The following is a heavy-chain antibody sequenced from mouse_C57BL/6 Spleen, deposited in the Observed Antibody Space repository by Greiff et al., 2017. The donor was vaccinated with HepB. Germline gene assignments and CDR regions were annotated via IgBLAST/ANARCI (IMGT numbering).Heavy chain of an antibody. Sequence: EVQLVESGPGLAKPSQTLSLTCSVSGYSITSDYWNWIRNFPGNKLEYMGYISYSGSRYYHPSLKSRISITRDTSKNQYYLQLNSVTTEDTATYYCARDSYDGYLYYFDYWGQGTTLTVSS. CDR3: ARDSYDGYLYYFDY. CDR1: GYSITSDY. J-gene: IGHJ2*01. V-gene: IGHV3-8*01. D-gene: IGHD2-3*01. CDR2: ISYSGSR.